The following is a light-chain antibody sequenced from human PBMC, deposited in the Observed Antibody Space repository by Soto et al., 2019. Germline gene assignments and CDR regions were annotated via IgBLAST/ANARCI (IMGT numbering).Light chain of an antibody. Sequence: DIQMTQSPSSLSASVGDGVTITCRASQSIGISLNWYQQRPGKAPKLLVFAASSLQSEIPSRFSGSGSGTEFTLTISSLQPDDSATYYCQQYESYSWTFGQGTKVDIK. CDR2: AAS. J-gene: IGKJ1*01. CDR1: QSIGIS. V-gene: IGKV1-39*01. CDR3: QQYESYSWT.